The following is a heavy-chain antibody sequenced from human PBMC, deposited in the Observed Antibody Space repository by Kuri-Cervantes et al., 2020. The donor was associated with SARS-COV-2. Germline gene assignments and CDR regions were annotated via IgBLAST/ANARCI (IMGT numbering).Heavy chain of an antibody. CDR3: ARDLHCSSTSCYSPWFDP. Sequence: GGSLRLSCAASGFTFRSYAMTWVRQAPGKGLEWVSVISGSGETIQYADSVKGRFTISRDNSKNTLYRQMNSLRAEDTAVYYCARDLHCSSTSCYSPWFDPWGQGTLVTVSS. V-gene: IGHV3-23*01. J-gene: IGHJ5*01. CDR2: ISGSGETI. CDR1: GFTFRSYA. D-gene: IGHD2-2*01.